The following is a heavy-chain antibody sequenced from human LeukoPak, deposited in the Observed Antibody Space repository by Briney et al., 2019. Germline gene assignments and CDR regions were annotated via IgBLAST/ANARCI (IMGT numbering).Heavy chain of an antibody. CDR3: ARRAGAYSHPYDY. Sequence: GGSLRLSCAASGFTFSSYAMSWVRQTPGKGLEWVSGIYWNSGRTVYADSVKGRFTISRDSSKNTLYLQMNSLRAEDTAVYYCARRAGAYSHPYDYWGQGTLVTVSS. CDR2: IYWNSGRT. V-gene: IGHV3-23*05. J-gene: IGHJ4*02. CDR1: GFTFSSYA. D-gene: IGHD4/OR15-4a*01.